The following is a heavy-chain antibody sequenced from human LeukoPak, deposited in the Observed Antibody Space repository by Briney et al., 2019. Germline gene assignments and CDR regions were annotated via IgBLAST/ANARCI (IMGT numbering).Heavy chain of an antibody. V-gene: IGHV4-4*07. Sequence: SETLSLTCTVSGGSISSYYWSWLRQPAGKGLEWLGRIYTSGSTNYNPSLKSRVTMSVDTSKNQFSLKLSSVTAADTAVYYCARDAYYDSLGFDPWGQGTLVTVSS. CDR1: GGSISSYY. J-gene: IGHJ5*02. CDR3: ARDAYYDSLGFDP. D-gene: IGHD3-22*01. CDR2: IYTSGST.